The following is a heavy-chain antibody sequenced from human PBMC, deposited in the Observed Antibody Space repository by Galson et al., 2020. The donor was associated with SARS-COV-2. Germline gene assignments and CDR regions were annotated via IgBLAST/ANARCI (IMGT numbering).Heavy chain of an antibody. CDR3: AKDTLAQWELLDFDY. Sequence: GGSLRLSCAASGFTFSSFGMHWVRQAPGKGLEWVSFIRYDGSNKYYIDSVKGRFTISRDNSKNTLYLQMNSLRAEDTAVYYCAKDTLAQWELLDFDYWGQGTLVTVSS. D-gene: IGHD1-26*01. CDR2: IRYDGSNK. V-gene: IGHV3-30*02. CDR1: GFTFSSFG. J-gene: IGHJ4*02.